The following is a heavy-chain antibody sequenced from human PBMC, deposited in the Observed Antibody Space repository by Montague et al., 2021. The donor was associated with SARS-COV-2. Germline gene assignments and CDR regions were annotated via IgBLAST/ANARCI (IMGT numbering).Heavy chain of an antibody. D-gene: IGHD6-19*01. J-gene: IGHJ4*02. V-gene: IGHV4-39*07. CDR3: VTPGKTAVAGQFDY. Sequence: SETLSLTCTVSGGSIRSTTFYWGWIRQSPGKGLEWIGNIYEGDTTYYNPSLKSRVAISLDTPNNQFSLKITSLIVADTAIYYCVTPGKTAVAGQFDYWGPGILSPSPQ. CDR2: IYEGDTT. CDR1: GGSIRSTTFY.